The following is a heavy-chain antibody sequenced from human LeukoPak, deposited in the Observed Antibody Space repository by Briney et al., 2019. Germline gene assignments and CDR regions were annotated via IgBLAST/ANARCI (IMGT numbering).Heavy chain of an antibody. D-gene: IGHD6-13*01. V-gene: IGHV4-30-2*01. J-gene: IGHJ4*02. Sequence: SETLSLTCAVSGGSISSGGYSWSWIRQPPGKGLEWIGYIYHSGSTYYNPSLKSRVTISVDRSKNQFSLKLSSVTAADTAVYYCARGRSSWFGDYWGQGPWSPSPQ. CDR3: ARGRSSWFGDY. CDR2: IYHSGST. CDR1: GGSISSGGYS.